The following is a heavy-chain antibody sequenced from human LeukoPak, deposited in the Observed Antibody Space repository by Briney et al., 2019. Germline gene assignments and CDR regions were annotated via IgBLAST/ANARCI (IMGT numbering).Heavy chain of an antibody. CDR2: INHSGST. CDR1: GGSFSGYY. V-gene: IGHV4-34*01. Sequence: SETLSLTCAVYGGSFSGYYWSWIRQPPGKWLEWIGEINHSGSTNYNPSLKSRVTISVDTSKNQFSLKLSSVTAADTAVYYCARGRHCSSTSCYRIRYYYYYMDVWGKGTTVTVSS. CDR3: ARGRHCSSTSCYRIRYYYYYMDV. J-gene: IGHJ6*03. D-gene: IGHD2-2*01.